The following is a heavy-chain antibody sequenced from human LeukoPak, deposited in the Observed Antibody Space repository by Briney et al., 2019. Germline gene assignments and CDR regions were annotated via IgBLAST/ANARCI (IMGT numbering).Heavy chain of an antibody. CDR3: ATSDLEWLLLKFDY. J-gene: IGHJ4*02. D-gene: IGHD3-3*01. CDR1: GGTFSSYA. CDR2: IIPIFGTA. V-gene: IGHV1-69*13. Sequence: GASVKVSCKASGGTFSSYAISWVRQAPGQGLEWMGGIIPIFGTANYAQKFQGRVTITADESTSTAYMELSSLRSEDTAVYYCATSDLEWLLLKFDYWGQGTLVTVSS.